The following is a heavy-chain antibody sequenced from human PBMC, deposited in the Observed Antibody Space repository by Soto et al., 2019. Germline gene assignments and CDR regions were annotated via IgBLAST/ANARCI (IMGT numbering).Heavy chain of an antibody. J-gene: IGHJ4*02. V-gene: IGHV4-4*02. D-gene: IGHD3-10*01. CDR2: IYHSGST. CDR3: ARDSTYGSGTYGFDY. CDR1: SGSISSSNW. Sequence: SETLSLICAVSSGSISSSNWWSWVRQPPGKGLEWIGEIYHSGSTNYNPSLKSRVTISVDKSKNQFSLKLSSVTAADTAVYYCARDSTYGSGTYGFDYWGQGTLVTVSS.